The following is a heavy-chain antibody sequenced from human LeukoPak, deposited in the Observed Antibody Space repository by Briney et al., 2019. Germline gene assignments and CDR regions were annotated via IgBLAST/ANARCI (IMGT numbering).Heavy chain of an antibody. J-gene: IGHJ4*02. D-gene: IGHD1/OR15-1a*01. V-gene: IGHV3-30*02. Sequence: PGGSLRLSCAASGFTFSRFGMHWVRQAPGKGLQWVAFIRYDGTNKFYADSVTGRFPMSRDDPKNTLYLQMNRLSAEDTAVYYCAKSRGEQLYFRDFDYWGQGTLVTVAS. CDR1: GFTFSRFG. CDR3: AKSRGEQLYFRDFDY. CDR2: IRYDGTNK.